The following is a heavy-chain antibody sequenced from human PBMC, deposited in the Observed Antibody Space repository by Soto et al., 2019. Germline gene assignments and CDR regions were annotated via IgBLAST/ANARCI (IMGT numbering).Heavy chain of an antibody. CDR2: ISYDGSNK. CDR3: ARDRTLLWFGDLGY. J-gene: IGHJ4*02. CDR1: GFTFSSYA. Sequence: GGSLRLCCGASGFTFSSYAMHWVRQAPGKGLEWVAVISYDGSNKYYADSVKGRFTISRDNSKNTLYLQMNSLRAEDTAVYYCARDRTLLWFGDLGYWGQGTMVTV. V-gene: IGHV3-30-3*01. D-gene: IGHD3-10*01.